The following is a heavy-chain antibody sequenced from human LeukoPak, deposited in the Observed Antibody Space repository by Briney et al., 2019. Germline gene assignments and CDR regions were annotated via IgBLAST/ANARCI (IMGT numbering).Heavy chain of an antibody. D-gene: IGHD1-26*01. CDR2: ISGSGGST. V-gene: IGHV3-23*01. CDR3: ARCIVGATSAFDI. CDR1: GFTFSSYA. Sequence: PGGSLRLSCAASGFTFSSYAMSWVRQAPGKGLEWVSAISGSGGSTYYADSVKGRFTISRDNSKNTLYLQMNSLRAEDTAVYYCARCIVGATSAFDIWGQGTMVTVSS. J-gene: IGHJ3*02.